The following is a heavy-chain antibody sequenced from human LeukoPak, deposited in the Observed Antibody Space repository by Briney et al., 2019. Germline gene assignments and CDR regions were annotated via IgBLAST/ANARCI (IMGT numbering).Heavy chain of an antibody. J-gene: IGHJ4*02. Sequence: PGGSLRLSCAASGFTFNSYWMSWVRQAPGKGLEWVANIKQDGSEKYYADSVRGRFTISRDNAENSLYLQMNSLRAEDTALYYCAREMPTNRGPDYWGQGTLVTVSS. CDR1: GFTFNSYW. CDR3: AREMPTNRGPDY. V-gene: IGHV3-7*01. CDR2: IKQDGSEK. D-gene: IGHD1-14*01.